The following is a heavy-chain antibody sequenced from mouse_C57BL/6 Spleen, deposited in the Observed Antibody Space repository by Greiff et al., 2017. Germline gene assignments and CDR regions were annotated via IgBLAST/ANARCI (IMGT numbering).Heavy chain of an antibody. Sequence: VQLQQSGPELVKPGASVKISCKASGYSFTGYYMNWVKQSPEKSLEWIGEINPSTGGTTYNQKFKAKATLTVDKSSSTAYMQLKSLTSEDSAVYYCARRGDYDFYFDYWGQGTTLTVSS. J-gene: IGHJ2*01. CDR2: INPSTGGT. CDR3: ARRGDYDFYFDY. D-gene: IGHD2-4*01. CDR1: GYSFTGYY. V-gene: IGHV1-42*01.